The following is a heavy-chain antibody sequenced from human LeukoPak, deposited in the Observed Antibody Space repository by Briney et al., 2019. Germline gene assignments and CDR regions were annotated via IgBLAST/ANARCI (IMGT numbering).Heavy chain of an antibody. CDR2: IKQDGSEK. CDR1: GFTFSSYW. V-gene: IGHV3-7*01. D-gene: IGHD4-17*01. Sequence: GGSLRLSCAASGFTFSSYWMSWVRQAPGEGLEWVANIKQDGSEKYYVDSVKGRFTISRDNAKNSLYLQMNSLRAEDTAVYYCARMFYGDYVDYWGQGTLVTVSS. CDR3: ARMFYGDYVDY. J-gene: IGHJ4*02.